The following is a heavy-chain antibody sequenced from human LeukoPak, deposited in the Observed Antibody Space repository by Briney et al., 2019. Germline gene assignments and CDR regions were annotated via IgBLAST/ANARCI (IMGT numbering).Heavy chain of an antibody. J-gene: IGHJ4*02. CDR3: ARDYYDSSGYRFDY. V-gene: IGHV1-69*04. Sequence: GASVKVSCKASGGTFSSYAISWVRQAPGQGLEWMGRIIPILGIANYAQKFQGRVTITADKSTSTAYMELSSLRSEDTAVYYCARDYYDSSGYRFDYWGQGTLVTVSS. CDR1: GGTFSSYA. CDR2: IIPILGIA. D-gene: IGHD3-22*01.